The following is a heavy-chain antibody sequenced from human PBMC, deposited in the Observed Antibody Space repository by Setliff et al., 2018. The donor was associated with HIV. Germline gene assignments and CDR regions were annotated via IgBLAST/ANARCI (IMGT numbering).Heavy chain of an antibody. J-gene: IGHJ4*02. D-gene: IGHD3-10*01. CDR2: VDPKNGKT. CDR3: ATLDYYGSQTYNLALHY. Sequence: SGYTFTDYYLHWVQQAPGKGLEWMGRVDPKNGKTLYAENLRGRITITADTSTDTAYMELNSLRSEDTAMYYCATLDYYGSQTYNLALHYWGQGTLVTVSS. V-gene: IGHV1-69-2*01. CDR1: GYTFTDYY.